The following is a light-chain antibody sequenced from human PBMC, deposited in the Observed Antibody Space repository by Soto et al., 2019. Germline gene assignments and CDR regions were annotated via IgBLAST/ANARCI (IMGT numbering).Light chain of an antibody. J-gene: IGLJ2*01. V-gene: IGLV1-51*01. CDR3: GTWDSSLSAVV. CDR2: DND. Sequence: QSVLTQPPSVSAAPGQKVTISCSGSSSNIGNNYVSWYQQFPGTAPKLLIFDNDERPSGNPDRFSGSKSGTSATLVITGLQSGDEADYYCGTWDSSLSAVVFGGGTKLTVL. CDR1: SSNIGNNY.